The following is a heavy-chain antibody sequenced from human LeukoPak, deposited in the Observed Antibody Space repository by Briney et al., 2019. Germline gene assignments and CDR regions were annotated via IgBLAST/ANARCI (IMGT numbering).Heavy chain of an antibody. D-gene: IGHD4-11*01. V-gene: IGHV3-23*01. Sequence: PGGSLRLSCAASGFTFSDSAMHWVRQAPGKGLEWVSGVSGSGDNTYYADSVKGRFTVSRDNSKSTVYLQMNSLRVDDTAVYYCARGRLPKYYFDSWGQGTLVTVSS. J-gene: IGHJ4*02. CDR3: ARGRLPKYYFDS. CDR1: GFTFSDSA. CDR2: VSGSGDNT.